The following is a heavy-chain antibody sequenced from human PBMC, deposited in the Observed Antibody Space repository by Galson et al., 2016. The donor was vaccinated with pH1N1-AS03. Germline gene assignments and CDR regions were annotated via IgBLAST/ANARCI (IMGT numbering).Heavy chain of an antibody. CDR3: AAGILQPLAYYFTY. CDR1: GFGFNIYA. V-gene: IGHV3-23*01. Sequence: LRLSCAASGFGFNIYAMSWVRQAPGKGLQWVSGISGSGAGIYYADSLKGRFSISRDNSRNTLYLQVNGLRAEDTAVYFCAAGILQPLAYYFTYWGPGTLASASS. D-gene: IGHD6-13*01. J-gene: IGHJ4*02. CDR2: ISGSGAGI.